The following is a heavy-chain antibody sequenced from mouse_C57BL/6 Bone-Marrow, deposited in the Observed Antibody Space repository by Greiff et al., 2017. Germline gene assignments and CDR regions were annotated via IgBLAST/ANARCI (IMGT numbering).Heavy chain of an antibody. Sequence: DVQLQESVAELVRPGASVKLSCTASGFNIKNTYMHWVKQRPEQGLEWIGRIDPANGNTNYAPKFQGKATITADTSSNTAYLQLSSLTSEDTAFYYCARGICRRWYFDVWGTGTTVTVSS. V-gene: IGHV14-3*01. CDR3: ARGICRRWYFDV. CDR1: GFNIKNTY. CDR2: IDPANGNT. J-gene: IGHJ1*03.